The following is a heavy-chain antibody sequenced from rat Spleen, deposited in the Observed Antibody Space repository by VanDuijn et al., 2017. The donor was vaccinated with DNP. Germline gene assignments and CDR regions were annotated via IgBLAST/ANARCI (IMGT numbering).Heavy chain of an antibody. V-gene: IGHV5-58*01. CDR1: GFTFNKYW. CDR3: AKDRTGGFAMDA. D-gene: IGHD4-1*01. CDR2: INTDGDTT. Sequence: EVQLVESGGDLVQPGRSLKVSCAVSGFTFNKYWMTWIRQAPGKGLEWVASINTDGDTTYYPDSVKGRFTVSRDNAENTVCLQMNSLRSEDTATYYCAKDRTGGFAMDAWGQGTSVTVSS. J-gene: IGHJ4*01.